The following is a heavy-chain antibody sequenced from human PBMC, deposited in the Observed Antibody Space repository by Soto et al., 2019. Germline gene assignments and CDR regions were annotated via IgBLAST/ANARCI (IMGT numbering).Heavy chain of an antibody. V-gene: IGHV4-34*01. CDR1: GGSFSGYY. CDR3: ATTNWNHNWFDP. D-gene: IGHD1-1*01. CDR2: INHRGST. J-gene: IGHJ5*02. Sequence: SETLSLTCAVFGGSFSGYYWSWIRQPPGKGLEWIGDINHRGSTNYNPSLKSRVTISVDTSKNQFSLKLSSVTASDTAVYFCATTNWNHNWFDPWGQGTLVTVSS.